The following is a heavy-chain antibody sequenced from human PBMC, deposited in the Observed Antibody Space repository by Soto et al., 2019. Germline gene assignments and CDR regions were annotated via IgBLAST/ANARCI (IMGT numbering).Heavy chain of an antibody. CDR1: GGTFSSYT. J-gene: IGHJ6*02. V-gene: IGHV1-69*02. Sequence: QVQLVQSGAEVKKPGSSVKVSCKASGGTFSSYTISWVRQAPGQGLEWMGRIIPILGIANYAQKFQGRVTITADKSTSTAYMELSSLRSEDTAVYYCARGRGYYGVYYYGMDVWGQGTTVTVSS. CDR3: ARGRGYYGVYYYGMDV. CDR2: IIPILGIA. D-gene: IGHD4-17*01.